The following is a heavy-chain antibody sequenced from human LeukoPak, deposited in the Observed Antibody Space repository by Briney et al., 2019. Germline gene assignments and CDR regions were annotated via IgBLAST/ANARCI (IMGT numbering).Heavy chain of an antibody. D-gene: IGHD3-10*01. CDR2: IDPGDSYT. CDR3: ARHTISDY. V-gene: IGHV5-10-1*01. J-gene: IGHJ4*02. CDR1: GYSFTTYW. Sequence: GESLKISCKGSGYSFTTYWISWVRQMPGRGLEWMGMIDPGDSYTKYGPSFQGHVTISADKSISTAYLQWSSLMASDTAMYYCARHTISDYWGQGTQVTVSS.